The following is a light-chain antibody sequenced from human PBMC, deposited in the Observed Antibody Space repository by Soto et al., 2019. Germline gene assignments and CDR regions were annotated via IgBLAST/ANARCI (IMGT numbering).Light chain of an antibody. J-gene: IGKJ4*01. CDR3: LQLHRYPLT. CDR1: QPISNY. CDR2: SAS. Sequence: DIQLTQSPSFLSASVGDRVTITCRASQPISNYLAWYQQRPGEAPKLLIYSASTLQSGVPSRFSGSGGGSWTEFSLTISALQPEDFATYYCLQLHRYPLTFGGGTKVDI. V-gene: IGKV1-9*01.